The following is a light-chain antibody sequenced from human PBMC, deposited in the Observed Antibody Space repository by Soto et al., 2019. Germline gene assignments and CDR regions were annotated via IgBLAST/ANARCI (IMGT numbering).Light chain of an antibody. CDR3: QQYYSTPRT. CDR1: QSVLYSSNNKNY. CDR2: WAS. V-gene: IGKV4-1*01. Sequence: DIVMTQSPDSLAVSLGERATINCKSSQSVLYSSNNKNYLAWYQQKPGQPPKLLIYWASTRESGVPDRFSGSGSGTDFTLTISSLQAEDVAVAYCQQYYSTPRTIGQGTKADIK. J-gene: IGKJ1*01.